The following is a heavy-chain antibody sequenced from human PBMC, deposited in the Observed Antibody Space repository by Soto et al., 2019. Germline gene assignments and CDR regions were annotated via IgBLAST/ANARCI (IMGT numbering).Heavy chain of an antibody. Sequence: QVQLVQSGAEVKKPGASVKVSCKASGYTFTSYYMHWLRQAPGQGLESMGLINPSGGSTSYAQKFQGRVTMTRDTSTSTVYMELSSLRSEDTAVYYCARPHESGSYYPNFDYWGQGTLVTVSS. CDR1: GYTFTSYY. V-gene: IGHV1-46*03. CDR2: INPSGGST. CDR3: ARPHESGSYYPNFDY. D-gene: IGHD3-10*01. J-gene: IGHJ4*02.